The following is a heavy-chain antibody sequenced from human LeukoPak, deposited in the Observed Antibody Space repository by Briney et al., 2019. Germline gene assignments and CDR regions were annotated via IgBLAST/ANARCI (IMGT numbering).Heavy chain of an antibody. CDR2: INPSGGST. Sequence: ASVKVSCKASGYTFTGYYMHWVRQAPGQGLEWMGIINPSGGSTSYAQKFQGRVTMTRDMSTSTVYMELSSLRSEDTAVYYCARTYSGSYWGHYYYYMDVWGKGTTVTVSS. CDR3: ARTYSGSYWGHYYYYMDV. D-gene: IGHD1-26*01. V-gene: IGHV1-46*01. CDR1: GYTFTGYY. J-gene: IGHJ6*03.